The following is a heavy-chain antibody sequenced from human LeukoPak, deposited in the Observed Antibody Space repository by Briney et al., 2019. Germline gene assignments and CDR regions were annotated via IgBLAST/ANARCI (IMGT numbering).Heavy chain of an antibody. V-gene: IGHV5-51*01. D-gene: IGHD6-13*01. CDR3: ARRGPGSSSWYGPLS. CDR2: IYPGDSDT. J-gene: IGHJ4*02. Sequence: GESLKISCKGSGYIFTSYWIGWVRQMPGKGLEWMGIIYPGDSDTRYSPSFQGQVTISADKSISTAYLQWSSLKASDTAMYYCARRGPGSSSWYGPLSWGQGTLVTVSS. CDR1: GYIFTSYW.